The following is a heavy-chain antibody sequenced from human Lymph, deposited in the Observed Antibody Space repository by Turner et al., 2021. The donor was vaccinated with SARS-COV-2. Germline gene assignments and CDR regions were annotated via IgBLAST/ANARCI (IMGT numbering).Heavy chain of an antibody. Sequence: EVQLVASAGGVVQPGGSLSPSCAASGFTFVDYAMHWVRQAPGKGLEWVSLISGDGGSTYSADSVKGRFTISRDNSKNSLYLQMNSLRTEDTALYYCAKDPGYCSGGSCYSRTYFDYWGQGTLVTVSS. D-gene: IGHD2-15*01. CDR3: AKDPGYCSGGSCYSRTYFDY. J-gene: IGHJ4*02. V-gene: IGHV3-43*02. CDR1: GFTFVDYA. CDR2: ISGDGGST.